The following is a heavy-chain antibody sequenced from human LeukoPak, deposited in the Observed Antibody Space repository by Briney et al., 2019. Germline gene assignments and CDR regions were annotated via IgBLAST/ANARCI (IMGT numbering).Heavy chain of an antibody. CDR2: ISSSSSYI. Sequence: PGGSLRLSCAGSGFTFSSYSMNWVRQAPGKGLEWASSISSSSSYIYYADSVKGRFTISRDNAKNSLYLQMNSLRAEDTAVYYCARCRGGATDDAFDIWGQGTMVTVSS. V-gene: IGHV3-21*01. CDR3: ARCRGGATDDAFDI. CDR1: GFTFSSYS. D-gene: IGHD5-24*01. J-gene: IGHJ3*02.